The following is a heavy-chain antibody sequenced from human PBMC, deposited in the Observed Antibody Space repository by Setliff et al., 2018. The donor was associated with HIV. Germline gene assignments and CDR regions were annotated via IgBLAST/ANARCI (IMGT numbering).Heavy chain of an antibody. Sequence: SETLSLTCTVSGGSISSHYWSRIRQPPGKGLEWIGHIYTSGSTNYNPSLKSRVTMSVGTSKNQFSLKLSSVTAADTAVYYCARCYYNFWSGYPLDYMDVWGKGTTVTVSS. CDR3: ARCYYNFWSGYPLDYMDV. D-gene: IGHD3-3*01. CDR2: IYTSGST. J-gene: IGHJ6*03. V-gene: IGHV4-4*08. CDR1: GGSISSHY.